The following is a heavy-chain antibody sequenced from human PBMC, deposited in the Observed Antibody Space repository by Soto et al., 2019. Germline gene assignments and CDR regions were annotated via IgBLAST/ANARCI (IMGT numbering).Heavy chain of an antibody. CDR2: IYYSGTT. CDR1: GGSVSDKTYY. V-gene: IGHV4-61*01. CDR3: ARTTAVPNTLRSRYYFDY. D-gene: IGHD4-17*01. J-gene: IGHJ4*02. Sequence: QVQLQESGPGLLKPSETLSLTCSVSGGSVSDKTYYWSWIRQPPGKELEWIGYIYYSGTTNYNPSRKSRVTISVDTSKNQCSLRLSSVTAADTALYYCARTTAVPNTLRSRYYFDYWGQGTLVTVSS.